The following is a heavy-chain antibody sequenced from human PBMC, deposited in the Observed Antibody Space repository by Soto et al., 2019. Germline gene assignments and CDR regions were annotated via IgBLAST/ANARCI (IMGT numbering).Heavy chain of an antibody. D-gene: IGHD1-1*01. CDR1: XASISGGXFY. CDR3: ARGAGXXXXRTWFDI. V-gene: IGHV4-61*03. J-gene: IGHJ5*02. CDR2: IYYTGST. Sequence: SETLSLTXXXSXASISGGXFYXTWIRQAPGKGLEWVGHIYYTGSTNXNPAPNDRVTISVDTSKNHFSLQLTSVAAADTAVYYCARGAGXXXXRTWFDIWGQGTLVTVSS.